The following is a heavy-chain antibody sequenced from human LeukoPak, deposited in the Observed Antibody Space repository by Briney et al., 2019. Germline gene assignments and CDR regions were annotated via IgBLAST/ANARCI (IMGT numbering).Heavy chain of an antibody. CDR1: GYTFTAYG. CDR3: ARDHWSGSGFRLYGMDV. J-gene: IGHJ6*04. V-gene: IGHV1-18*04. D-gene: IGHD3-10*01. Sequence: ASVKVSCKAPGYTFTAYGISWVRQAPGQGLEWMGRISGYNGNTKYVQEFQGRVTVTTDTPTSTVYMELRSLRSDDTAVYYCARDHWSGSGFRLYGMDVWGKGTTVTVSS. CDR2: ISGYNGNT.